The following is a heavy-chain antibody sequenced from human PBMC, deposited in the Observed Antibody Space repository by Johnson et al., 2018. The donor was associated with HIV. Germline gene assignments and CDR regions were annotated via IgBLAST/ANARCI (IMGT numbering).Heavy chain of an antibody. V-gene: IGHV3-9*01. CDR1: GFTFSSYA. D-gene: IGHD1-26*01. CDR2: ISWNSGSI. J-gene: IGHJ3*02. CDR3: AQENFEWELGAFDI. Sequence: VQLVESGGGLVQPGGSLRLSCAASGFTFSSYAMHWVRQAPGKGLEWVSGISWNSGSIGYADSVKGRFTISRDNAKNSLYLQMNSLRAEDTAVYYCAQENFEWELGAFDIWGQGTMVTVSS.